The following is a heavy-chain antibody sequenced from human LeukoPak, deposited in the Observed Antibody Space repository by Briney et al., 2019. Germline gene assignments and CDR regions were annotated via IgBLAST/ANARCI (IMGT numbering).Heavy chain of an antibody. CDR2: IYTSGST. J-gene: IGHJ2*01. CDR3: ARDRTTVTTLEWYFDL. V-gene: IGHV4-4*07. CDR1: GGSISSYY. D-gene: IGHD4-17*01. Sequence: SETLSLTCTVSGGSISSYYWSWIRQPAGKGLEWIGRIYTSGSTNYNPSLKSRVTMSVDTSKNQFSLKLSSVTAADTAVYYCARDRTTVTTLEWYFDLWGRGTLVTVSS.